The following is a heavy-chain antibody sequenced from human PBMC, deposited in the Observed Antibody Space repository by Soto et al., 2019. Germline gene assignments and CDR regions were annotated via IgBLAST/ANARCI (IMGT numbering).Heavy chain of an antibody. CDR3: ARGATHGSSWYFWFDP. V-gene: IGHV1-69*01. CDR2: IIPLFGTT. J-gene: IGHJ5*02. CDR1: GGTFSTYP. Sequence: QVQLVQSGAEVRMPGSSVNVSCTASGGTFSTYPINWVRQAPGQGLEWMGGIIPLFGTTNYAQKFKGRVTITADESTSTAYMELSSLRAEDAAVYYCARGATHGSSWYFWFDPWGQGTLVTVSS. D-gene: IGHD6-13*01.